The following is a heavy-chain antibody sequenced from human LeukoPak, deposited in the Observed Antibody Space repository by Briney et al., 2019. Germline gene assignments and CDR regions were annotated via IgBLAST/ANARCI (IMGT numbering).Heavy chain of an antibody. V-gene: IGHV1-2*02. CDR3: ASGDYYDSSGSLRFRDY. CDR2: INPNSGGT. J-gene: IGHJ4*02. Sequence: ASVKVSCKASGYTFTGYYMHWVRQAPGQGLEWMGWINPNSGGTNYAQKFQGRVTMTRDTSISTAYMELSGLRSDDTAVCYCASGDYYDSSGSLRFRDYWGQGTLVAVSS. D-gene: IGHD3-22*01. CDR1: GYTFTGYY.